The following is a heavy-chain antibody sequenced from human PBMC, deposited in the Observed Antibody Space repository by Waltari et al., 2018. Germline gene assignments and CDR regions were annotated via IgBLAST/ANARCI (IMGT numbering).Heavy chain of an antibody. CDR3: ARDAGYNWNYGFRVDY. CDR2: IKQDGSEK. V-gene: IGHV3-7*01. CDR1: GFTFSSYW. D-gene: IGHD1-7*01. J-gene: IGHJ4*02. Sequence: EVQLVESGGGLVQPGGSLRLSCAASGFTFSSYWMSWVRQAPGKGLEWVANIKQDGSEKYYVDSVKGRFTISRDNAKNSLYLQMNSLRAEDTAVYYCARDAGYNWNYGFRVDYWGQGTLVTVSS.